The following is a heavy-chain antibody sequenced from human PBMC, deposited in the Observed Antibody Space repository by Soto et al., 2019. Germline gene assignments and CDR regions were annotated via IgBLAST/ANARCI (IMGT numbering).Heavy chain of an antibody. V-gene: IGHV1-69*13. CDR3: ARDRHYYGSGSYYLPPSDY. CDR1: GGTFSSYA. D-gene: IGHD3-10*01. J-gene: IGHJ4*02. Sequence: SVKVSCNASGGTFSSYAISLVRQAPGQGLEWMGGIIPIFGTANYAQKFQGRVTITADESTSTAYMELSSLRSEDTAVYYCARDRHYYGSGSYYLPPSDYWGQGTLVTVSS. CDR2: IIPIFGTA.